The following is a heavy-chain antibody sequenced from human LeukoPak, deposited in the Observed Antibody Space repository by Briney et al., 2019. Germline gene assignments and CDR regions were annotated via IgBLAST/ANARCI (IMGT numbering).Heavy chain of an antibody. CDR3: ARDHSSGCSSSYSPAFDI. D-gene: IGHD3-22*01. CDR2: ISAYNGNT. CDR1: GYSFTSYY. Sequence: ASVKVSCKASGYSFTSYYIHWVRQAPGQGLEWMGWISAYNGNTNYAQKLQGRVTMTTDTSTSTAYMELRSLRSDDTAVYYCARDHSSGCSSSYSPAFDIWGQGTMVTVSS. V-gene: IGHV1-18*04. J-gene: IGHJ3*02.